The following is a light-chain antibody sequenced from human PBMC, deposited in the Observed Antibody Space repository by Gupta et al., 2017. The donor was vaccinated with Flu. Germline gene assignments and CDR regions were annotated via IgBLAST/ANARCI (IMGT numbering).Light chain of an antibody. Sequence: ISCTGTSNDVGAYEDVSWYQQHPGKAPKLIIYEVTNRPSGISNRFSGSNSGNTASLTISGLQAEDEAEYYCSSYSSSTTLSYVFGTGTKVTVL. CDR3: SSYSSSTTLSYV. J-gene: IGLJ1*01. CDR2: EVT. CDR1: SNDVGAYED. V-gene: IGLV2-14*01.